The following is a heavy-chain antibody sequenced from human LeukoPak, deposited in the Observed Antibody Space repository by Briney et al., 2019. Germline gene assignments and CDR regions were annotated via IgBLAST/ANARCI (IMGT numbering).Heavy chain of an antibody. CDR1: GITLSSYY. CDR2: ISGSGGGT. D-gene: IGHD3-22*01. CDR3: AKRGVVIRVILVGFHKEAYYFDS. Sequence: GGSLRLSCAVSGITLSSYYMSWVRQAPGKGLEWVADISGSGGGTNYADSVKGRFTISRDNAKNTLYLQMNSLRAEDTAVYFCAKRGVVIRVILVGFHKEAYYFDSWGQGALVTVSS. J-gene: IGHJ4*02. V-gene: IGHV3-23*01.